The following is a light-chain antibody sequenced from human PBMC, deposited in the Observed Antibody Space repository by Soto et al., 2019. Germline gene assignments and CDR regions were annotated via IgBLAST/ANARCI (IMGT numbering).Light chain of an antibody. CDR2: GVS. Sequence: EIVMTQSPATLSVSPGERATLSCRASQSVSSDLAWYQQNPGQAPRLLIYGVSTKATGIPARVSGSGSGTVFTLTISSLQSEDFAVYYCQHYNNWPRTFGQGTKVEIK. J-gene: IGKJ1*01. CDR1: QSVSSD. V-gene: IGKV3-15*01. CDR3: QHYNNWPRT.